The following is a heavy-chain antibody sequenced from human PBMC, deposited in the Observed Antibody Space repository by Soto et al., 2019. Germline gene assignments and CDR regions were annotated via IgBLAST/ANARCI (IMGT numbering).Heavy chain of an antibody. Sequence: QVQLVQSGAEVKKPGASVKGSCKASGYTFTSYYMHWVRQAPGQGLECMGIINPSGGSTSYAQKFRGRVTMTRDTSTSTVYMELSSLRSEDTAVYYCARQGGYYGMDVWGQGTTVTVSS. J-gene: IGHJ6*02. V-gene: IGHV1-46*01. D-gene: IGHD3-16*01. CDR2: INPSGGST. CDR1: GYTFTSYY. CDR3: ARQGGYYGMDV.